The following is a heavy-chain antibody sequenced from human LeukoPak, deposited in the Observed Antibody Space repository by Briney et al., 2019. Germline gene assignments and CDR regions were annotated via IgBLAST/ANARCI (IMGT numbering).Heavy chain of an antibody. D-gene: IGHD3-9*01. CDR2: IWYDGSNK. Sequence: GGSLRLSCAASGFTFSSYGMHWVRQAPGKGLEWVAVIWYDGSNKYYADSVKGRFTIPRDNSKNTLYLQMNSLRAEDTAVYYCARAGGYDILTGYDHNYFDYWGQGTLVTVSS. CDR1: GFTFSSYG. J-gene: IGHJ4*02. V-gene: IGHV3-33*01. CDR3: ARAGGYDILTGYDHNYFDY.